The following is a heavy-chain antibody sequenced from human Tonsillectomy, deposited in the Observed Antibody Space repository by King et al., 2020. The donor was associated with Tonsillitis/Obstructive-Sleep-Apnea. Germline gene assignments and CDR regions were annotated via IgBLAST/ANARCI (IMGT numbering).Heavy chain of an antibody. J-gene: IGHJ3*01. D-gene: IGHD1-26*01. Sequence: HVQLVESGGGVVQPGRSLRLSCAASGFTFRSYGMHWVRQAPGKGLEWVAVISYDGSDKYYADSVKGRFTISRDNSKNTLYLEMNSLRAEDTAVYYCAKASGSYFLRAAFDVWGQGTMVTVSS. CDR3: AKASGSYFLRAAFDV. V-gene: IGHV3-30*18. CDR2: ISYDGSDK. CDR1: GFTFRSYG.